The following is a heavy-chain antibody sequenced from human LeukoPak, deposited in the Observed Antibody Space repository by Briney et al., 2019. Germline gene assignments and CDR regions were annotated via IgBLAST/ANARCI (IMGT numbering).Heavy chain of an antibody. J-gene: IGHJ4*02. V-gene: IGHV4-59*01. CDR1: GGSISSYY. Sequence: PSETLSLTCTGSGGSISSYYWSWIRQPPGKGLEWIGYIYYSGSTNYNPSLKSRVTISVDTSKNQFSLKLSSVTAADTAVYYCARDKTGVRYWGQGTLVTVSS. CDR3: ARDKTGVRY. D-gene: IGHD7-27*01. CDR2: IYYSGST.